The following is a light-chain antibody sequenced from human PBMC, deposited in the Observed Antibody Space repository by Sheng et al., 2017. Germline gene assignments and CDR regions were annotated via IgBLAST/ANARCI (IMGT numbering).Light chain of an antibody. CDR2: WAS. V-gene: IGKV4-1*01. CDR3: QQYYSTPIT. CDR1: QSVLYSSNNKNY. J-gene: IGKJ5*01. Sequence: DIVMTQSPDSLAVSLGERATINCKSSQSVLYSSNNKNYLAWYQXKPGQPPKLLIYWASTRESGVPDRFSGXGSGTDFTLTISSLQAEDVAVYYCQQYYSTPITFGQGTRLEIK.